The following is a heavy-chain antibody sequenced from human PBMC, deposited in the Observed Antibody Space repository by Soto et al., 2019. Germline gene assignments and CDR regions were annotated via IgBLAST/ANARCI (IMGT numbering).Heavy chain of an antibody. CDR2: IYPGDSDT. Sequence: GESLKISCKGSGYSFTSYWIGWVRQMPGKGLEWMGIIYPGDSDTRYSPSFQGQVTISADKSISTAYLQWSSLKASDTAMYYCAITTFGQPTQYEYFQPWGPGTLVTVSS. CDR1: GYSFTSYW. V-gene: IGHV5-51*01. CDR3: AITTFGQPTQYEYFQP. J-gene: IGHJ1*01. D-gene: IGHD3-10*02.